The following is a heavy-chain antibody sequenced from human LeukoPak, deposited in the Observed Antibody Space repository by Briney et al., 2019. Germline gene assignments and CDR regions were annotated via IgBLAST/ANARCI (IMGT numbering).Heavy chain of an antibody. Sequence: TETLSLTCTVSGGSISSYYRSWIRQPPGKGLEWIGYIYYSGSTNYNPSLKSRVTISVDTSKNQFSLKLSSVTAADTAVYYCARDTYDSSGYYAPFDYWGQGTLVTVSS. CDR2: IYYSGST. D-gene: IGHD3-22*01. CDR1: GGSISSYY. V-gene: IGHV4-59*01. J-gene: IGHJ4*02. CDR3: ARDTYDSSGYYAPFDY.